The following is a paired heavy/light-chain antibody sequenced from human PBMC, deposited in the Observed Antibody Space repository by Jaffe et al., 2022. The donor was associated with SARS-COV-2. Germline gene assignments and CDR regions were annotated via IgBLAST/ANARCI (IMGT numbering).Light chain of an antibody. Sequence: QSVLTQPPSVSGAPGQRVTVSCTGSNSNIGAGYDVYWYQQFPGTAPKLLIYGYSNRPSGVPDRFSGSKSGTSASLAITGLQAEDEADYYCQSYDNGLSGVVFGGGTKLTVL. J-gene: IGLJ2*01. CDR1: NSNIGAGYD. V-gene: IGLV1-40*01. CDR2: GYS. CDR3: QSYDNGLSGVV.
Heavy chain of an antibody. CDR1: GFTFSNNW. CDR2: IRDDGSEK. J-gene: IGHJ4*02. CDR3: ARRGDGYCSSSSCSRPFDY. V-gene: IGHV3-7*01. D-gene: IGHD2-2*01. Sequence: EVQLVESGGNLVQPGGSLRLSCAASGFTFSNNWMSWVRQAPGKGLEWVANIRDDGSEKHYVGSVKGRFTISRDNAKNSLYLQMNSLRAGDTAVYYCARRGDGYCSSSSCSRPFDYWGQGTLVTVSS.